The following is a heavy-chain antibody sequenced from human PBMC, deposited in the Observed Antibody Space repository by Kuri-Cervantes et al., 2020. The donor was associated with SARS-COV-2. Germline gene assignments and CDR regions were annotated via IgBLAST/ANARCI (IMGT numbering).Heavy chain of an antibody. CDR1: GFTFSSYA. D-gene: IGHD3-3*01. CDR2: ISYDGSNK. V-gene: IGHV3-30*04. J-gene: IGHJ4*02. CDR3: ARPYDFWSGFVDY. Sequence: GGSLRLSCAASGFTFSSYAMHWVRQAPGKGLEWVAVISYDGSNKYYANSVKGRFTISRDNSKNTLYLQMNSLRAEDTAVYYCARPYDFWSGFVDYWGQGNLVTVSS.